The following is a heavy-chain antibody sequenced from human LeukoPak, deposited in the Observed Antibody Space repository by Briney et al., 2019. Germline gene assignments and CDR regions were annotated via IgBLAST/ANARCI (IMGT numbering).Heavy chain of an antibody. Sequence: PGGSLRLSCAASGFTFDDYAMHWVRQAPGKGLEWVSGISWKSGSIGYADSVKGRFTISRDNAKNSLYLQMNSLRAEDTALYYCAKDIGYCSSTSCSFDYWGQGTLVTVSS. CDR3: AKDIGYCSSTSCSFDY. J-gene: IGHJ4*02. CDR1: GFTFDDYA. CDR2: ISWKSGSI. V-gene: IGHV3-9*01. D-gene: IGHD2-2*03.